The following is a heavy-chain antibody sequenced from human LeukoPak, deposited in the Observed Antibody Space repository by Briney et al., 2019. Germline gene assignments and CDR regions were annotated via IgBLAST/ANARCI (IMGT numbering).Heavy chain of an antibody. CDR2: INPDSGGT. CDR3: ARDHGRSSSAWPAGY. J-gene: IGHJ4*02. D-gene: IGHD6-19*01. CDR1: GYTFTDYY. Sequence: ASVKVSCKASGYTFTDYYMHWVRQAPGQGLEWMGWINPDSGGTKYALKFQGRVTMTGDTSIDTAYMELISLRSDATAVYSCARDHGRSSSAWPAGYWGQGTLVTVSS. V-gene: IGHV1-2*02.